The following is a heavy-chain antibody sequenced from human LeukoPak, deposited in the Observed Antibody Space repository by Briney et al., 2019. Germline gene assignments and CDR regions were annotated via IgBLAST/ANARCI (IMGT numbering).Heavy chain of an antibody. J-gene: IGHJ3*02. CDR2: INTSGST. CDR3: ARGRVPNSSAFDI. CDR1: GGSISTYY. D-gene: IGHD4-23*01. V-gene: IGHV4-4*07. Sequence: PSETLSLTCTVSGGSISTYYWTWIRQPAGKGLQWIGRINTSGSTNYNPSLKSRVTMSVDTSKNQFSLKLTSVTAADTAVYYCARGRVPNSSAFDIWGQGTMVTVSS.